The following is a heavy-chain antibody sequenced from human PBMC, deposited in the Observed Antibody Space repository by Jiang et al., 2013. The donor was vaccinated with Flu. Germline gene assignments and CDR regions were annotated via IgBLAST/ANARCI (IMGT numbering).Heavy chain of an antibody. Sequence: QSGSELKKPGASVKVPCKASGYTFTSYAMNWVRQAPGQGLEWMGWINTNTGNPTYAQGFTGRFVFSLDTSVSTAYLQISSLKAEDTAVYYCARGRWCSSTSCSRIWVQWEYYYYYYGMDVWGQGTTVTVSS. V-gene: IGHV7-4-1*02. CDR3: ARGRWCSSTSCSRIWVQWEYYYYYYGMDV. CDR1: GYTFTSYA. CDR2: INTNTGNP. J-gene: IGHJ6*02. D-gene: IGHD2-2*01.